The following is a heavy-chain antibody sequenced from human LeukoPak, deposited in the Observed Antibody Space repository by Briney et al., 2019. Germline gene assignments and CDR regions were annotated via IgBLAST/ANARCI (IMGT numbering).Heavy chain of an antibody. CDR3: AKDAPLRYFDWLYTFDY. J-gene: IGHJ4*02. D-gene: IGHD3-9*01. CDR1: GFTFSSYG. Sequence: GGSLRLSCAASGFTFSSYGMHWVRQAPGKGLEWVAFIRYDGRNKYYADSVKGRFTISRDNSKNTLYLQMNSLRAEDTAVYYCAKDAPLRYFDWLYTFDYWGQGTLVTVSS. V-gene: IGHV3-30*02. CDR2: IRYDGRNK.